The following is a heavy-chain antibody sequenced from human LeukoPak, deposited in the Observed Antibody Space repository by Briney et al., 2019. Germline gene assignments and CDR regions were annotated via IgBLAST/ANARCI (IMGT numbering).Heavy chain of an antibody. CDR3: ARGLLVGNTGYYFDY. J-gene: IGHJ4*02. D-gene: IGHD1-26*01. V-gene: IGHV4-59*01. CDR2: IYYSGST. CDR1: GFTLSSYA. Sequence: GSLRLSCAASGFTLSSYAMRWIRQPPGKGLEWIGYIYYSGSTSYHPSLKSRVTLSVDTSKKQFSLKLSSVTAADTAVYFCARGLLVGNTGYYFDYWGQGTLVTVSS.